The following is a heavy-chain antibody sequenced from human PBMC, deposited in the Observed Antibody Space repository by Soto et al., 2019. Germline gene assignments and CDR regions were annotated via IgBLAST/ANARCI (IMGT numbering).Heavy chain of an antibody. V-gene: IGHV3-48*03. CDR1: AFIFIGYE. J-gene: IGHJ4*02. D-gene: IGHD2-15*01. CDR3: ARSRGGGFDDYFDP. Sequence: PGGSLRLSCAAPAFIFIGYEMNWVRQAPGKGLEWISYISNSGTTVKYADSVKGRFTVSRDKAKKSLYLQMHSLRVEDTAVYFCARSRGGGFDDYFDPWGQGTLVTVSS. CDR2: ISNSGTTV.